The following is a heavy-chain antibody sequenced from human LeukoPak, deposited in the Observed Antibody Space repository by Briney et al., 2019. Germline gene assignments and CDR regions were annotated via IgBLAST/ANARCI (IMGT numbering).Heavy chain of an antibody. D-gene: IGHD4-17*01. CDR2: IYYSGST. CDR3: AREVRKWTTTLYYYYGMDV. Sequence: SQTLSLTCTVSGGSISSGGYYWSWIRQHPGKGLEWIGYIYYSGSTYYNPSLKSRVTISVDTSKNQFSLKLSSVTAADTAVYYCAREVRKWTTTLYYYYGMDVWGQGTTVTVSS. V-gene: IGHV4-31*03. CDR1: GGSISSGGYY. J-gene: IGHJ6*02.